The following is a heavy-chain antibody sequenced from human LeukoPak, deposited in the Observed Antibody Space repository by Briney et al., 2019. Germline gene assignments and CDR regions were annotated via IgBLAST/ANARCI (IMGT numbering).Heavy chain of an antibody. CDR1: GFSFSSYS. Sequence: GGSLRLSCEASGFSFSSYSMDWVRQAPGKGLEWVASITSGSRYLYYGDSVKGRFTVSRDNTKNSLHLQMNSLRVADTAVYYCARPSGYYAFDSWGQGTLVTVSS. D-gene: IGHD3-22*01. CDR2: ITSGSRYL. V-gene: IGHV3-21*06. CDR3: ARPSGYYAFDS. J-gene: IGHJ4*02.